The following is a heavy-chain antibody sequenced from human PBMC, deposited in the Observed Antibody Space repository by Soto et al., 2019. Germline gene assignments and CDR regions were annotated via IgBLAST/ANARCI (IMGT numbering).Heavy chain of an antibody. J-gene: IGHJ3*02. V-gene: IGHV3-33*01. CDR2: IWYDGSNK. CDR1: GFTFSSYG. Sequence: GGSLRLSCAASGFTFSSYGMHWVRQAPGKGLEWVAVIWYDGSNKYYADSVKGRFTISRDNSKNTLYLQMNSLRAEDTAVYYCARDRTQHYDFWSGYIMDAFDIWGQGTMVTVSS. D-gene: IGHD3-3*01. CDR3: ARDRTQHYDFWSGYIMDAFDI.